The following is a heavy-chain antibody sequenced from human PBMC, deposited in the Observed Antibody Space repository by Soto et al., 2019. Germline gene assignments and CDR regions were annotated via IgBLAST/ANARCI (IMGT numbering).Heavy chain of an antibody. J-gene: IGHJ4*02. Sequence: QVQLQESGPGLVKPSQTLSLTCTVSGASVNSGCYYWSWIRQLPGKGREWIGYIYFSRNNYYNPSLASRVTISLDTPQNQSFLKLNSVSAADTAVYYFASGDAWGVLLAYWGQGTLVTGSS. CDR2: IYFSRNN. V-gene: IGHV4-31*03. CDR3: ASGDAWGVLLAY. CDR1: GASVNSGCYY. D-gene: IGHD2-21*02.